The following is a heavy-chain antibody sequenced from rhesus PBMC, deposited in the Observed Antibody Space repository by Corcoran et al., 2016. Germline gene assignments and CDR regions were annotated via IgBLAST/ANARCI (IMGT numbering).Heavy chain of an antibody. J-gene: IGHJ4*01. CDR1: GGSISDDYY. V-gene: IGHV4-106*01. CDR2: IYGSGGGT. D-gene: IGHD4-23*01. CDR3: ARNSYSNQMYYFDY. Sequence: QVQLQESGPGLVKLSETLSLTFAVSGGSISDDYYWSWIRQPPGKGLEWIVYIYGSGGGTNYNPSLKNRVTISIDTSKNQFSLKLSSVTAADTAVYYCARNSYSNQMYYFDYWGQGVLVTVSS.